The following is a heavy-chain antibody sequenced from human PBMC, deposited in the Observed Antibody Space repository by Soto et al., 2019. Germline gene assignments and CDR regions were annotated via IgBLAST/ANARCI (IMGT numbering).Heavy chain of an antibody. CDR1: GFTFSSYA. CDR2: ISYDGSNK. V-gene: IGHV3-30-3*01. Sequence: GGSLRLSCAASGFTFSSYAMHWVRQAPGKGLEWVAVISYDGSNKYYADSVKGRFTISRDNSKNTPYLQMNSLRAEDTAVYYCARDHGLRFLEWLFPSHELYYYYGMDVWGQGTTVTVSS. CDR3: ARDHGLRFLEWLFPSHELYYYYGMDV. D-gene: IGHD3-3*01. J-gene: IGHJ6*02.